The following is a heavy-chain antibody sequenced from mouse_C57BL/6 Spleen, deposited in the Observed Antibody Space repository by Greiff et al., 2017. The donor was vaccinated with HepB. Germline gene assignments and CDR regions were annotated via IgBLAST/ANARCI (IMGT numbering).Heavy chain of an antibody. V-gene: IGHV5-16*01. CDR1: GFTFSDYY. J-gene: IGHJ3*01. CDR3: ARGRAYDYDGWFAY. CDR2: INYDGSST. Sequence: EVKLMESEGGLVQPGSSMKLSCTASGFTFSDYYMAWVRQVPEKGLEWVANINYDGSSTYYLDSLKSRFIISRDNAKNILYLQMSSLKSEDTATYYCARGRAYDYDGWFAYWGQGTLVTVSA. D-gene: IGHD2-4*01.